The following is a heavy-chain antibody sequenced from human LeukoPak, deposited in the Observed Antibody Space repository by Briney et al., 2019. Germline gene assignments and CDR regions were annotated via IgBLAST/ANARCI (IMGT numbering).Heavy chain of an antibody. J-gene: IGHJ4*02. Sequence: GGSLRLSCAASGFTFSSYEMNWVRQAPGKGLEWVSSISSSSSYIYYADSVKGRFTISRDNAKNSLYLQMNSLRAEDTAVYYCARDGTPSSGWLNFDYWGQGTLVTVSS. CDR3: ARDGTPSSGWLNFDY. D-gene: IGHD6-19*01. V-gene: IGHV3-21*03. CDR2: ISSSSSYI. CDR1: GFTFSSYE.